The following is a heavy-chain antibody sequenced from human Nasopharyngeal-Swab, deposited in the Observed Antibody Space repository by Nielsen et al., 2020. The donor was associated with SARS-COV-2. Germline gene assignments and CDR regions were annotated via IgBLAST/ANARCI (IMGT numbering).Heavy chain of an antibody. J-gene: IGHJ6*02. CDR2: ISGSGGST. D-gene: IGHD6-13*01. V-gene: IGHV3-23*01. Sequence: GESLKISVAASGFTFLSYAMIWVRQARGKGLEWGAAISGSGGSTYYADSVKGRFTISRDNSTNTLYLQMTSLRAVDTAVYYCAKDLRSSSRGGMDVWGQGTTVTVSS. CDR3: AKDLRSSSRGGMDV. CDR1: GFTFLSYA.